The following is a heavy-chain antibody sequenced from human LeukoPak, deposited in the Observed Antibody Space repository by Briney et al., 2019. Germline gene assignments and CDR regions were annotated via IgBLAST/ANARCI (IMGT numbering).Heavy chain of an antibody. CDR2: INHSGST. D-gene: IGHD2-2*01. V-gene: IGHV4-34*01. J-gene: IGHJ4*02. Sequence: PSETLSLTCAVYGGSFSGYYWSWIRQPPGKGLEWIGEINHSGSTNYNPSLKSRVTISVDTSKNQFSLKLSSVTAADTAVYYCARGGYCSSTSCYKPFDYWGQGTLVTVSS. CDR3: ARGGYCSSTSCYKPFDY. CDR1: GGSFSGYY.